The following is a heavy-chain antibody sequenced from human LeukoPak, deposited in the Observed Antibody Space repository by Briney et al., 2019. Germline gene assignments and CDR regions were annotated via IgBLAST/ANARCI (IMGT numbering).Heavy chain of an antibody. V-gene: IGHV4-39*07. CDR3: AREGLAVALDY. J-gene: IGHJ4*02. CDR1: GGSISSSSYY. CDR2: IYYSGST. D-gene: IGHD6-19*01. Sequence: KPSETLSLTCTVSGGSISSSSYYWGWIRQPPGKGLEWIGSIYYSGSTYYNPSLKSRVTISVDTSKNQFSLKLSSVTAADTAVYYCAREGLAVALDYWGQGTLVTVSS.